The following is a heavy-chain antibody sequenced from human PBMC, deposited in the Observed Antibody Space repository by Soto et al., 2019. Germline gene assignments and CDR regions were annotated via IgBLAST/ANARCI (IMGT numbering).Heavy chain of an antibody. J-gene: IGHJ5*02. CDR1: GFTFSSYA. Sequence: QVQLVEYGGGVVQPGRSLRLACAASGFTFSSYAMHWVRQAPGKGLEWVAVISYDGSNKYYADSVKGRFTISRDTAKNTLYLQMNSLRPEDTAVYYCEGEVNGFDPWCEGTLVTVAS. CDR2: ISYDGSNK. V-gene: IGHV3-30-3*01. CDR3: EGEVNGFDP.